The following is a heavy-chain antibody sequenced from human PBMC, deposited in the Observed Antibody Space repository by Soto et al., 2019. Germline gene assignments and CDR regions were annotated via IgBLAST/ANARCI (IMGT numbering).Heavy chain of an antibody. J-gene: IGHJ6*03. Sequence: GGSLRLSCAASVFTLSGYAMDWVRQAPGKGLEYVSGISSNGVGTYYANSVQGRFTISRDNSKNTVYLQMGSLRPEDMAVYYCARRARPDFYYMDVWGKGTTVTVSS. CDR3: ARRARPDFYYMDV. V-gene: IGHV3-64*01. D-gene: IGHD6-6*01. CDR1: VFTLSGYA. CDR2: ISSNGVGT.